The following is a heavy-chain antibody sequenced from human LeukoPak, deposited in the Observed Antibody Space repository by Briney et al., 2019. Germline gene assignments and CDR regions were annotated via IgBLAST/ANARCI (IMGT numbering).Heavy chain of an antibody. CDR2: VSYSGAT. CDR3: ARRASRENYLDY. V-gene: IGHV4-59*08. J-gene: IGHJ4*02. Sequence: SETLSLTCSVSGGSISNSYWSWIRQPPGKGLEWIGYVSYSGATNSNPSLKSRLTLSVDTSKNEFSLKLSSVTAADTALYYCARRASRENYLDYWGQGTLVTVSS. D-gene: IGHD5-24*01. CDR1: GGSISNSY.